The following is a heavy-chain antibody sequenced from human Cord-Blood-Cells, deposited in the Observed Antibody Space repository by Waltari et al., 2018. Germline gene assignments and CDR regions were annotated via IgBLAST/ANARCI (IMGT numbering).Heavy chain of an antibody. Sequence: QVQLVQSGAEVKKPGSSVKVSCKASGGTFSSYAISWVRQAPGQGVEWMGGIIPIFGTANYAQKFQGRVTITAEKSTSTAYMELSSLRSEDTAVYYCARAEGPMWGYYFDYWGQGTLVTVSS. J-gene: IGHJ4*02. CDR1: GGTFSSYA. CDR2: IIPIFGTA. V-gene: IGHV1-69*06. D-gene: IGHD1-26*01. CDR3: ARAEGPMWGYYFDY.